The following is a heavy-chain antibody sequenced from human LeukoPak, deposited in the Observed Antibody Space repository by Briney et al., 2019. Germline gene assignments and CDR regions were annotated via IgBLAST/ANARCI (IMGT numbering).Heavy chain of an antibody. D-gene: IGHD6-19*01. V-gene: IGHV1-2*02. CDR3: ARDRVGSGWPRPYYFEF. CDR2: INPNTSAT. Sequence: ASVTVSRNPSGYTFTGYYIHWVRQAPGLGLEWVGWINPNTSATMYGQKFQCRVTLTRDTSIDTAYMELSNLRSDDTALYYCARDRVGSGWPRPYYFEFWGQGSLVTVSS. J-gene: IGHJ4*02. CDR1: GYTFTGYY.